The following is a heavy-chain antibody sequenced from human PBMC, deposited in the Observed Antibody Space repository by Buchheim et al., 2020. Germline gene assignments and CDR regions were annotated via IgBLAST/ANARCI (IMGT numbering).Heavy chain of an antibody. CDR2: ISDDGSTV. Sequence: VQLVESGGGLVKPGGCLRLSCAASGFIFSDSYMTWIRQAPGKGLEWISYISDDGSTVWHADSVKGRFTISRDNAKNSLYLQMNSLTADDTAVYYCTTVADSSIEDWGQGTLVTVSS. CDR3: TTVADSSIED. D-gene: IGHD6-13*01. CDR1: GFIFSDSY. V-gene: IGHV3-11*01. J-gene: IGHJ4*02.